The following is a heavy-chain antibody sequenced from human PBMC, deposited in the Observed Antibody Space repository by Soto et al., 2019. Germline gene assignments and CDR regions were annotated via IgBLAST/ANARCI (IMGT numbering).Heavy chain of an antibody. Sequence: VASVKVSCKASGYTFTSYGISWVRQAPGQGLEWMGWISAYNGNTNYAQKLQGRVTMTTDTSTSTAYMELRSLRSDDTAVYYCARDRGPYSYSSSGMDVWGQGTTVTVS. J-gene: IGHJ6*02. CDR2: ISAYNGNT. CDR3: ARDRGPYSYSSSGMDV. D-gene: IGHD5-18*01. V-gene: IGHV1-18*01. CDR1: GYTFTSYG.